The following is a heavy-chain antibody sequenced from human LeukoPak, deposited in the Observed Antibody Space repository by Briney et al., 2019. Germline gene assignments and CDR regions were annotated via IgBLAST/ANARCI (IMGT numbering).Heavy chain of an antibody. CDR3: AAHDYGPDY. CDR1: GFTFSSYA. CDR2: ISGSGGST. V-gene: IGHV3-23*01. D-gene: IGHD4-17*01. Sequence: GGSLRLSCAASGFTFSSYAMSGVRQAPGKGREWVSAISGSGGSTYYADSVKGRFTISRDNSKNTLYLQMNSLRAEDTAVYYCAAHDYGPDYWGQGTLVTVSS. J-gene: IGHJ4*02.